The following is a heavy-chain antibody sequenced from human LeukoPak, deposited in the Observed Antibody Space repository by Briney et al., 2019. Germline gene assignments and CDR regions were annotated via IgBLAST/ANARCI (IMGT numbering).Heavy chain of an antibody. D-gene: IGHD5-18*01. CDR1: GGSISSYY. J-gene: IGHJ2*01. CDR2: IYYSGST. Sequence: SETLSLTCTVSGGSISSYYWSWIRQPPGKGLEWIGYIYYSGSTNYNPSLKSRVTISVDTSKNQFSLKLSSVTAADTAVYYCARLRGVQLWLAADSVGPDWYFDLWGRGTLVTVSS. V-gene: IGHV4-59*08. CDR3: ARLRGVQLWLAADSVGPDWYFDL.